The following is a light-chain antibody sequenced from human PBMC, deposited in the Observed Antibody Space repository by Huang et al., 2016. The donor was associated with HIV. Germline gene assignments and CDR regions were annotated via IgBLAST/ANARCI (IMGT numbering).Light chain of an antibody. Sequence: DIQMTQSPSSLSASVGDRVTITCQASQDISNYLNWHQQKPGKAPKLLIYDASNLETGVASRFSGSGSGTDFTFTISSLQPEDIATYYCQHYDNLRTFGQGTKVEIK. CDR1: QDISNY. CDR3: QHYDNLRT. V-gene: IGKV1-33*01. J-gene: IGKJ1*01. CDR2: DAS.